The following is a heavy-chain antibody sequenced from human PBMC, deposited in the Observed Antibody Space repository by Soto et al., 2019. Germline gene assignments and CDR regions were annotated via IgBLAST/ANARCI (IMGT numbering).Heavy chain of an antibody. Sequence: GGSLRLSCAASEFTFSNYAMSWVRQAPGKGLEWVSAISYGGGTTYYADSVKGRFTISRDNSKNTLYLQMNSLRAEDTAVYYCAKNPGYYYDSTVYHFDYWGQGTLVTFSS. CDR2: ISYGGGTT. CDR3: AKNPGYYYDSTVYHFDY. V-gene: IGHV3-23*01. D-gene: IGHD3-22*01. J-gene: IGHJ4*02. CDR1: EFTFSNYA.